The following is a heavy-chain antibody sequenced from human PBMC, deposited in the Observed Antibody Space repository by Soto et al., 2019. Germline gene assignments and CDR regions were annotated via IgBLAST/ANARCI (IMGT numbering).Heavy chain of an antibody. V-gene: IGHV3-23*01. CDR3: AKEGIVLVPAVANWFDP. D-gene: IGHD2-2*01. J-gene: IGHJ5*02. CDR1: GFTFSSYA. Sequence: GGSLRLSCAASGFTFSSYAMNWVRQAPGKGLEWVSAISGSGGSTYYADSVKGRFTISRDNSKNTLYLQMNSLRAEDTAVYYCAKEGIVLVPAVANWFDPWGQGTLVTVSS. CDR2: ISGSGGST.